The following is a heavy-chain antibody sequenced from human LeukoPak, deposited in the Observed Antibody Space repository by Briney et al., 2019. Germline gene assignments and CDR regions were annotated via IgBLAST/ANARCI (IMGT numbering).Heavy chain of an antibody. CDR1: GFTFSSYG. CDR2: ISYDGSNK. J-gene: IGHJ4*02. D-gene: IGHD4-17*01. V-gene: IGHV3-30*18. CDR3: AKEGGGDYGWY. Sequence: QPGRSLRLSCAASGFTFSSYGMHWVRQAPGEGLEWVAVISYDGSNKYYADSVKGRFTISRDNSKNTLYLQMNSLRAEDTAVYYCAKEGGGDYGWYWGQGTLVTVSS.